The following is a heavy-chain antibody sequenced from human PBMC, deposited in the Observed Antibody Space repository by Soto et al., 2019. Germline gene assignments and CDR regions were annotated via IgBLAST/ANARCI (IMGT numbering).Heavy chain of an antibody. J-gene: IGHJ4*02. Sequence: SETLSLTCAVSGGSIRSGGDSGSWIRQPPGKGLEWIGYIYHSGSTYYNPSLKSRVTISVDRSKNQFSLKLSSVTAADTAVYYCAGWGYGDYESVDYWGQGTLVTVSS. CDR2: IYHSGST. CDR1: GGSIRSGGDS. CDR3: AGWGYGDYESVDY. V-gene: IGHV4-30-2*01. D-gene: IGHD4-17*01.